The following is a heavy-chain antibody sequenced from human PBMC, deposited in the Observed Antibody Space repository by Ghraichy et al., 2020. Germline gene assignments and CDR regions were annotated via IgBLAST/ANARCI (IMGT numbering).Heavy chain of an antibody. CDR1: GDTFRIHG. Sequence: ASVKVPCKASGDTFRIHGISWVRQASGQGLEWMGWIDFNKGNTNYAQKFQGRATMITDTSTSTVYMELRSLRLEDTAVYYCARDPGTSPGDDWFDPWGQGTLVTVSS. V-gene: IGHV1-18*01. J-gene: IGHJ5*02. CDR3: ARDPGTSPGDDWFDP. D-gene: IGHD2-2*01. CDR2: IDFNKGNT.